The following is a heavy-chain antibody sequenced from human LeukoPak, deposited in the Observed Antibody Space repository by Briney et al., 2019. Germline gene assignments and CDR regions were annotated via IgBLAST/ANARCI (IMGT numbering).Heavy chain of an antibody. Sequence: SETLSLTCTVSGGSISSSSYYWGWIRQPPGKGPEWIGSISYSGSTYYNPSLKSRVTISVDTSKNQFSLKLSSVTAADTAVYYCARLEDIVVVVVVDYWGQGTLVTVSS. J-gene: IGHJ4*02. CDR1: GGSISSSSYY. CDR2: ISYSGST. CDR3: ARLEDIVVVVVVDY. D-gene: IGHD2-15*01. V-gene: IGHV4-39*01.